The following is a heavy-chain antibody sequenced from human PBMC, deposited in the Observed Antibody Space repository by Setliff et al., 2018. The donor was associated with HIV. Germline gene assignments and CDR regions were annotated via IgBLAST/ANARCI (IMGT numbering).Heavy chain of an antibody. CDR2: INPNSGGT. J-gene: IGHJ4*02. CDR1: GYTFTGYY. V-gene: IGHV1-2*02. D-gene: IGHD3-22*01. Sequence: ASVKVSCKASGYTFTGYYMHWVRQAPGQGLEWMGWINPNSGGTTYAQKFQGRVTMTRDTSISTAYMEVSRLRSDDTAVYYCAREYYDSSGYYFDYWGQGTLVTVSS. CDR3: AREYYDSSGYYFDY.